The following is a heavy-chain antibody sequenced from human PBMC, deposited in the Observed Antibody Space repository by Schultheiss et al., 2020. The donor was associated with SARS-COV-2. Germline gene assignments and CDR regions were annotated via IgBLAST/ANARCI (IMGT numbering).Heavy chain of an antibody. Sequence: GGSLRLSCAASGFTFSSYAMSWVRQAPGKGLEWVSYISSSSSTIYYADSVKGRFTISRDNAKNSLYLQMNSLRAEDTAVYYCARDRGPTRGYYYYGMDVWGQGTTVTVSS. V-gene: IGHV3-48*04. J-gene: IGHJ6*02. CDR2: ISSSSSTI. D-gene: IGHD1-26*01. CDR1: GFTFSSYA. CDR3: ARDRGPTRGYYYYGMDV.